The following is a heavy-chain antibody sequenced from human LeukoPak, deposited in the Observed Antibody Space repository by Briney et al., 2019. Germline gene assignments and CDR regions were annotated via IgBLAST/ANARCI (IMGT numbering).Heavy chain of an antibody. CDR2: IYYSGST. J-gene: IGHJ5*02. V-gene: IGHV4-59*08. CDR3: ARHVYGSGARSPFDP. D-gene: IGHD3-10*01. CDR1: GGSISSYY. Sequence: SETLSLTCTVSGGSISSYYWSWIRQPPGKGLEWIGYIYYSGSTNYNPSLKSRVTISVDTSKNQFSLKLSSVTAADTAVCYCARHVYGSGARSPFDPWGQGTLVTVSS.